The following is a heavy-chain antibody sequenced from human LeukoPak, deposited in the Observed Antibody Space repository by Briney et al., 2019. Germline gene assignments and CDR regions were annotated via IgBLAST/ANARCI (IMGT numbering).Heavy chain of an antibody. J-gene: IGHJ4*02. CDR3: ARLGYYDYIWGSYRYTELDY. V-gene: IGHV1-8*01. D-gene: IGHD3-16*02. Sequence: ASVKVSCKASGYTFTSYDINWVRQATGQGLEWMGWTNPNSGNTGYAQKFQGRVTMTRNTSISTAYMELSSLRSEDTAVCYCARLGYYDYIWGSYRYTELDYWGQGTLVTVSS. CDR2: TNPNSGNT. CDR1: GYTFTSYD.